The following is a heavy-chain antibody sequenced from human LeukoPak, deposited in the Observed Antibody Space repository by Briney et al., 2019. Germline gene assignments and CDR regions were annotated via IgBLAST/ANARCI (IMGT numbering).Heavy chain of an antibody. J-gene: IGHJ4*02. D-gene: IGHD3-10*01. CDR3: ARGIKGSGSYYNGDFFDY. CDR1: GFTFSSYS. V-gene: IGHV3-53*01. CDR2: IYSGGST. Sequence: GGSLRLSCAASGFTFSSYSMNWVRQAPGKGLEWVSVIYSGGSTYYADSVQGRFTISRDNSRNTLYLQMNSLRAEDTAVYYCARGIKGSGSYYNGDFFDYWGQGTLVIVSS.